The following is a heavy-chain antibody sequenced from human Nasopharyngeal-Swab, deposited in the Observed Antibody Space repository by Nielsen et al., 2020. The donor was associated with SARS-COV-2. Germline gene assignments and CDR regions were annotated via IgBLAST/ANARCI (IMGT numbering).Heavy chain of an antibody. Sequence: GSLRPSCAVYGGSFSGYYWSWIRQPPGKGLEWIGEINHSGSTNYNPSLKSRVTISVDKSKNQFSLQLSSVTAADTAVYYCVRSSSWYYFDYWAQGTQVTVSS. V-gene: IGHV4-34*01. CDR1: GGSFSGYY. D-gene: IGHD6-13*01. CDR2: INHSGST. CDR3: VRSSSWYYFDY. J-gene: IGHJ4*02.